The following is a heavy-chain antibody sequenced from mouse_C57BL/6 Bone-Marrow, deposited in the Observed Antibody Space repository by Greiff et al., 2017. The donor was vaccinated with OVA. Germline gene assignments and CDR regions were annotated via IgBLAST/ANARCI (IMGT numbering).Heavy chain of an antibody. J-gene: IGHJ1*03. CDR2: ISDGGSYT. V-gene: IGHV5-4*01. CDR1: GFTFSSYA. Sequence: EVQGVESGGGLVKPGGSLKLSCAASGFTFSSYAMSWVRQTPEKRLEWVATISDGGSYTYYPDNVKGRFTISRDNAKNNLYLQMSHLKSEDTAMYYCARDRGYYLYWYFDVWGTGTTVTVSS. CDR3: ARDRGYYLYWYFDV. D-gene: IGHD2-3*01.